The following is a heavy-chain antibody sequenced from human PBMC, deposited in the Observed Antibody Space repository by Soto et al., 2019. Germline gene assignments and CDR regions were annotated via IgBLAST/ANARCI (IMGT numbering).Heavy chain of an antibody. CDR1: GGSFSGYY. CDR3: ARAVYCSGGSCYSAVSD. D-gene: IGHD2-15*01. Sequence: QVQLQQWGAGLLKPSETLSLTCAVYGGSFSGYYWSWIRQPPGKGLEWIGEINHSGSTNYNPSLKSRFTISVDTSKNQFSLKLSSVTAADTAVYYCARAVYCSGGSCYSAVSDWGQGTLVTVSS. J-gene: IGHJ4*02. V-gene: IGHV4-34*01. CDR2: INHSGST.